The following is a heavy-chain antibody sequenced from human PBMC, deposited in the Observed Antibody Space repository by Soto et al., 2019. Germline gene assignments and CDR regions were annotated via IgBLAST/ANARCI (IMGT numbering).Heavy chain of an antibody. D-gene: IGHD4-17*01. CDR3: AKERATTTAFDY. J-gene: IGHJ4*02. V-gene: IGHV3-23*01. CDR2: ITDNGGST. CDR1: GFTFSRDG. Sequence: EVQLLESGGGLVQAGGSLRLSCAASGFTFSRDGMSWVRQAPGKGLEWVSLITDNGGSTYYADSVKGRFTISRDNTKNTLFLQMNSLRAEDTAVYYCAKERATTTAFDYWGQGVLVTVSS.